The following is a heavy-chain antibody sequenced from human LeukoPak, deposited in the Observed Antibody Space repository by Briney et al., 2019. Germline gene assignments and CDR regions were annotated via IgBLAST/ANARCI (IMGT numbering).Heavy chain of an antibody. J-gene: IGHJ6*02. CDR3: ARDYGDYVYYYYGMDV. CDR2: IIPILGIA. D-gene: IGHD4-17*01. Sequence: SVKVSCKASGGTFSSYAISWVRQAPGQGLEWMGRIIPILGIANYAQKFQGRVTITADKSTSTAYMELSSLRSEDTAVYYCARDYGDYVYYYYGMDVWGQGTTVTVSS. CDR1: GGTFSSYA. V-gene: IGHV1-69*04.